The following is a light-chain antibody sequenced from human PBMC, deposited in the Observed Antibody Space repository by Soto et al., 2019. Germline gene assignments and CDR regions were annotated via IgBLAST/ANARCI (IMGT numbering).Light chain of an antibody. CDR2: LNSDGSH. J-gene: IGLJ3*02. CDR1: SGHSSYA. CDR3: QTWGTGIWV. Sequence: QTVVTQSPSASASLGASVKLTCTLSSGHSSYAIAWHQQQPEKGPRYLMKLNSDGSHSKGDGIPDRLSGSSSGAERYLTISSLQSEDEADYYCQTWGTGIWVFGGGTKLTVL. V-gene: IGLV4-69*01.